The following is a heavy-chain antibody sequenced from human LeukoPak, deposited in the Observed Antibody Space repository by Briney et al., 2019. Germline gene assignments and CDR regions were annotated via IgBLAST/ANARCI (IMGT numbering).Heavy chain of an antibody. CDR2: IYYSGST. D-gene: IGHD6-19*01. Sequence: SETLSLTCTVSGGSISSSSYYWCWIRQHPGKGLEWIGSIYYSGSTYYNPSLKSRVTISVDTSKNQFSLKLSSVTAADTAVYYCARTGWYEDSYYFDYWGQGTLVTVSS. V-gene: IGHV4-39*07. J-gene: IGHJ4*02. CDR3: ARTGWYEDSYYFDY. CDR1: GGSISSSSYY.